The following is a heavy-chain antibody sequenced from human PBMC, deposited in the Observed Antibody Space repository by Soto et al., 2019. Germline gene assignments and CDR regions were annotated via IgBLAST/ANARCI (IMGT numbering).Heavy chain of an antibody. CDR1: GFTFSSYS. J-gene: IGHJ4*02. V-gene: IGHV3-21*01. Sequence: EVQLVESGGGLVKPGGSLRLSCAASGFTFSSYSMNWVRQAPGKGLEWVSSISSSSSYIYYADSVKGRFTISRDNAKNSLYLQMNSLRAEDTAVYYCARDVDGDYVFDYWCQGTLVTVSS. CDR3: ARDVDGDYVFDY. D-gene: IGHD4-17*01. CDR2: ISSSSSYI.